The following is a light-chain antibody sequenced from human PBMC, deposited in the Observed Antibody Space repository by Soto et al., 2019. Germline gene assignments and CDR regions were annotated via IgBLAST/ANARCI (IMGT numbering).Light chain of an antibody. CDR2: AAS. CDR3: QPSYSTPYT. CDR1: QSISSY. J-gene: IGKJ2*01. V-gene: IGKV1-39*01. Sequence: DIQMTQSPSSLSASVGDRVTITCRASQSISSYLNWYQQKQGKAPNLLIYAASSLQSGVPSRFSGSGSGTDFTLTISSLQPEDFATYYCQPSYSTPYTFGQGTKLEIK.